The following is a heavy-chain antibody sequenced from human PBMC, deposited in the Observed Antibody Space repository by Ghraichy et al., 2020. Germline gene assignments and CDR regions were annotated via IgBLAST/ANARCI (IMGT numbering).Heavy chain of an antibody. CDR3: ATGERGGIHSCLYEF. CDR2: ISNSGGT. Sequence: SQTLSLTCTVSGGSISRHYWSWIRQPPGKGLERVGYISNSGGTNFNPSLKSRLTMSMDTSTNRFSLNLSSVTAADTAVYYCATGERGGIHSCLYEFWGQGTLVTVSS. CDR1: GGSISRHY. V-gene: IGHV4-59*11. D-gene: IGHD1-26*01. J-gene: IGHJ1*01.